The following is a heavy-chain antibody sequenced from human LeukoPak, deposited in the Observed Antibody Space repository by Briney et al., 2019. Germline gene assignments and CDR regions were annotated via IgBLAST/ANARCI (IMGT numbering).Heavy chain of an antibody. D-gene: IGHD1-26*01. V-gene: IGHV4-59*02. CDR1: GGSVSSYY. CDR3: ARVEWGGAYDI. J-gene: IGHJ3*02. CDR2: LSHSGSS. Sequence: SETLSLTCTVSGGSVSSYYWSWIRRPPGRGLEWIAYLSHSGSSDSNPSLTSRVTTLVDTSKNQFSLKLTSVTAADTAVYYCARVEWGGAYDIWGQGTMVTVSS.